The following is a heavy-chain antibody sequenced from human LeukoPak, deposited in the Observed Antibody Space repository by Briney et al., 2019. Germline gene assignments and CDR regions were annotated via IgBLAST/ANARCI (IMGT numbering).Heavy chain of an antibody. CDR2: IYYSGST. Sequence: SQTLSLICTVSGGSISSGDYYWSWIRQPPGKGLEWIGYIYYSGSTYYNPSLKSRVTISVDTSKHQFSLKLSSVTAADTAVYYCARDSGSYLDYWGQGTLVIFSS. CDR1: GGSISSGDYY. D-gene: IGHD1-26*01. CDR3: ARDSGSYLDY. V-gene: IGHV4-30-4*08. J-gene: IGHJ4*02.